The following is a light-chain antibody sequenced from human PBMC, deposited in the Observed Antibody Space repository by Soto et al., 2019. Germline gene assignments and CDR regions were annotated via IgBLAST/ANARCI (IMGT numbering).Light chain of an antibody. V-gene: IGLV6-57*02. CDR2: EDN. J-gene: IGLJ2*01. Sequence: NFMLTQPHSVSESPGKTVTISCTGSSGSIASNYVQWYQQRPGSAPTTVIYEDNQRPSGVPDRFSGSIDSSSNSASLTISGLKTEDEADYYCQSYDSSNVVFGGGTKLTFL. CDR3: QSYDSSNVV. CDR1: SGSIASNY.